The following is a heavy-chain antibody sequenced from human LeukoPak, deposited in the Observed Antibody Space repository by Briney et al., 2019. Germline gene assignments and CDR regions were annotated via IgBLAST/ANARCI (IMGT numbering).Heavy chain of an antibody. V-gene: IGHV3-21*01. D-gene: IGHD3-10*01. J-gene: IGHJ4*02. CDR3: ATSPEPLYYYGSGSYYSDY. CDR2: ISSSSSYI. CDR1: GFTFSSYS. Sequence: GGSLRLSCAASGFTFSSYSMNWVRQAPGKGLEWVSSISSSSSYIYYADSVKGRFTISRDNAKNSLYLQMNSLRAEDTAVYYCATSPEPLYYYGSGSYYSDYWGQGTLVTVSS.